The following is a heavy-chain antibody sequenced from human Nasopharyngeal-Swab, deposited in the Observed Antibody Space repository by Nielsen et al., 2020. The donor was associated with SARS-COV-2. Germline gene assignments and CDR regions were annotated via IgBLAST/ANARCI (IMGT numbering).Heavy chain of an antibody. V-gene: IGHV4-59*13. CDR1: GGSISSYY. Sequence: GSLRLSCTVSGGSISSYYWSWIRQPPGKGLEWIGYIYYSGSTNYNPSLKSRVTISVDTSKNQFSLKLSSVTAPDTAVYYCARALTTYYDFWSGYYVFDYWGQGTLVTVSS. D-gene: IGHD3-3*01. CDR2: IYYSGST. CDR3: ARALTTYYDFWSGYYVFDY. J-gene: IGHJ4*02.